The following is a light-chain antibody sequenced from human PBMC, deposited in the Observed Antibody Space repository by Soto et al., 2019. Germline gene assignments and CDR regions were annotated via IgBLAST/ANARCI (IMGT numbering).Light chain of an antibody. CDR3: SSYTSTATLV. CDR2: DVN. Sequence: QSAPTQPASVSGSPGQSITISCTGASSDVGYSNHVSWYQQHPGKVPKLIIYDVNNRPSGVSDRFSGSKSGNTASLTISGLQSEDDGDYYCSSYTSTATLVFGGGTKLTVL. J-gene: IGLJ3*02. V-gene: IGLV2-14*01. CDR1: SSDVGYSNH.